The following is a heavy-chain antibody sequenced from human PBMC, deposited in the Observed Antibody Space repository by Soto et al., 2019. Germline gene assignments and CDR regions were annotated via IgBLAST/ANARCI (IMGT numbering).Heavy chain of an antibody. J-gene: IGHJ4*02. V-gene: IGHV5-51*01. Sequence: GESLKISCKGSGYSFSTYWIAWVRQKPGKGLEWMGIIYPGDSDTRYSPSFQGQVTISADKSISTAYLQWSSLKASDTAMYYCARLFGEYYDSSGYFDYWGQGTLVTVSS. CDR2: IYPGDSDT. D-gene: IGHD3-22*01. CDR3: ARLFGEYYDSSGYFDY. CDR1: GYSFSTYW.